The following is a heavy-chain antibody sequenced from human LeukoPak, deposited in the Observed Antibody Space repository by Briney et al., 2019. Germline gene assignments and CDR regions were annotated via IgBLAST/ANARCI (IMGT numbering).Heavy chain of an antibody. V-gene: IGHV1-18*01. Sequence: RASVKVSCKASNNTLSNNGITWVRQAPGQGLEWMGWSSVYNGNTNYAQKFQGRVTMTTDTTTSTAYMELRTLISDDTAVYYCAKGRRVDADDHFDYWGQGTLVTVSS. CDR3: AKGRRVDADDHFDY. J-gene: IGHJ4*02. CDR1: NNTLSNNG. D-gene: IGHD1-1*01. CDR2: SSVYNGNT.